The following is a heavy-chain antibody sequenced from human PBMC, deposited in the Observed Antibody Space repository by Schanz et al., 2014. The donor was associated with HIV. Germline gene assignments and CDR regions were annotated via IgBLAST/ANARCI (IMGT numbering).Heavy chain of an antibody. CDR3: ARGVRRDCRTPDCNTGWFDP. J-gene: IGHJ5*02. V-gene: IGHV4-34*01. Sequence: QVQLQESGPGLVKPSETLSLTCAVYGGSFSGYYWSWIRQPPGKGLEWIGEINHSGSTNYSPSLKGRVTISVDASKRQFSLTLASVTAADTAVYYCARGVRRDCRTPDCNTGWFDPWGQGTLVTVSS. CDR2: INHSGST. D-gene: IGHD2-15*01. CDR1: GGSFSGYY.